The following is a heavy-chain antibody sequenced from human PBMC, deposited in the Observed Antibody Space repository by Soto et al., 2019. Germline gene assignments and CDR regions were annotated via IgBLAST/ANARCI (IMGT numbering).Heavy chain of an antibody. J-gene: IGHJ4*02. CDR3: ARSSVRGWSY. CDR2: ITHSGST. Sequence: SETLSLTCAVYGGSFSCYYWTWIRQPPGKGLEWIGEITHSGSTNHNPSLKSRVTISVDTSKNQFSLNLNSVTAADTAVYYCARSSVRGWSYWGQGTLVTVSS. V-gene: IGHV4-34*01. CDR1: GGSFSCYY. D-gene: IGHD3-10*02.